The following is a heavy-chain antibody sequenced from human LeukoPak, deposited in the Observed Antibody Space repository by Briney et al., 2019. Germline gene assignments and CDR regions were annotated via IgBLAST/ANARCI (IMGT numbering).Heavy chain of an antibody. CDR3: ARSIGSGSYRMGFDP. V-gene: IGHV3-30*03. Sequence: GGSLRLSCGASGFTFSSYGMHWVRQAPGKGLEWVAVISYDGSNKYYADSVKGRFTISRDNAKNSLYLQMNSLRAEDTALYHCARSIGSGSYRMGFDPWGQGTLVTVSS. D-gene: IGHD3-10*01. J-gene: IGHJ5*02. CDR2: ISYDGSNK. CDR1: GFTFSSYG.